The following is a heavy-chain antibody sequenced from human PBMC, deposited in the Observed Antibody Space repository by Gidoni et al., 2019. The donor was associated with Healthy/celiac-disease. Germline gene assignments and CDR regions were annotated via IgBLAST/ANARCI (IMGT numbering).Heavy chain of an antibody. J-gene: IGHJ6*02. D-gene: IGHD4-4*01. Sequence: QVQLVQSGAEVKKPGASVKVSCKASGYTFTSYDLHWVRPATGQGLEWMGWMNPNSGNTGYAQKFQGRVTMTRNTSISTAYMELSSLRSEDTAVYYCARVSYSNPTFYGMDVWGQGTTVTVSS. V-gene: IGHV1-8*01. CDR1: GYTFTSYD. CDR2: MNPNSGNT. CDR3: ARVSYSNPTFYGMDV.